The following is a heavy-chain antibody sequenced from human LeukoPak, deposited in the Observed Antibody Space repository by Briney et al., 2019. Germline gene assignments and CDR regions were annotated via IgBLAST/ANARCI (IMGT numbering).Heavy chain of an antibody. CDR2: MNPNSGNT. V-gene: IGHV1-8*01. Sequence: ASVKVCCKASGYTFTSYDINWVRPATGQGLEWMGWMNPNSGNTGYAQKFQGRVTMTRNTSISTAYMEQSSLRSEDTAVYYCATLYGDYPFDIWGQGTMVTVSS. J-gene: IGHJ3*02. CDR3: ATLYGDYPFDI. D-gene: IGHD4-17*01. CDR1: GYTFTSYD.